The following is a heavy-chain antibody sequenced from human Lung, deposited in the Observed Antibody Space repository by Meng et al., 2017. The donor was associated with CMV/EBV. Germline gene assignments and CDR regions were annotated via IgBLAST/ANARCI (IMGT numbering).Heavy chain of an antibody. D-gene: IGHD3-16*01. CDR1: GFTFSGYW. V-gene: IGHV3-74*01. CDR3: VRSLGDQFYYYGMDV. CDR2: IHSDGSNI. J-gene: IGHJ6*02. Sequence: GEXXKISCAASGFTFSGYWMHWVRQAPGKGLVWVSRIHSDGSNINYADSVKGRFTISRDNVKNTLYLQMSSLRAEDTAIYYCVRSLGDQFYYYGMDVLGRGXTVTVSS.